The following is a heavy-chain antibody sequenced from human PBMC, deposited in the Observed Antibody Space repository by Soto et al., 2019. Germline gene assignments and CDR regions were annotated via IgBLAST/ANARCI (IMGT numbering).Heavy chain of an antibody. CDR1: GGTFSSYA. CDR3: ARVEVVPAASGYYAMDV. J-gene: IGHJ6*02. Sequence: GSSVKVSCKASGGTFSSYAISWVRQAPGQGLEWMGGIIPIFGTANYAQKFQGRVTITADESTSTAYMELSSLRSEDTAVYYCARVEVVPAASGYYAMDVWGQGTTVIVSS. CDR2: IIPIFGTA. V-gene: IGHV1-69*13. D-gene: IGHD2-2*01.